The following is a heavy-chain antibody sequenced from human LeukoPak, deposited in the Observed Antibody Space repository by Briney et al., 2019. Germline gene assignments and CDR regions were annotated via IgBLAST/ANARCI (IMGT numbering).Heavy chain of an antibody. CDR3: VRDGNRGYDMDV. D-gene: IGHD3-10*01. CDR2: INVVNGAI. CDR1: GFTLRYYQ. V-gene: IGHV3-48*01. Sequence: GGSLRLSCATSGFTLRYYQMNWIRQAPGKGLEWVSYINVVNGAIYYADSVKGRFTISGDIATNSVYLQMNSLRAEDTALYYCVRDGNRGYDMDVWGQGTAVTVSS. J-gene: IGHJ6*02.